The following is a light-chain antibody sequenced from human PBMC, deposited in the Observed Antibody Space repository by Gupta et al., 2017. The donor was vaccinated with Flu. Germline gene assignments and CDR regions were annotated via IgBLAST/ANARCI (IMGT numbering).Light chain of an antibody. CDR1: QSVSSSY. CDR3: QQYGSSPRT. CDR2: GAS. V-gene: IGKV3-20*01. J-gene: IGKJ1*01. Sequence: ERATLSCRASQSVSSSYLAWYQQKPGQALRLLIFGASSRATGIPDRFSGSGSGTDFTLTISRLEPEDFAVYYCQQYGSSPRTFGQGTKVEIK.